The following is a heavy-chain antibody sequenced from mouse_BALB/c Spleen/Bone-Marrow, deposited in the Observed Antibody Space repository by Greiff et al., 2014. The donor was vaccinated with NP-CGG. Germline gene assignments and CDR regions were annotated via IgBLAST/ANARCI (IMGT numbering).Heavy chain of an antibody. CDR1: GFSLTSYG. CDR3: SRITTATWAIDY. J-gene: IGHJ4*01. D-gene: IGHD1-2*01. V-gene: IGHV2-9*02. CDR2: IWADGST. Sequence: VKLVESGPGLVAPSQSLSISCTVSGFSLTSYGVHWVRQPPGKGLEWLGVIWADGSTNYNSALMSRLNISKDNSKTQVFLKMNILQTDDTAMYYCSRITTATWAIDYWGQGTSLTVSS.